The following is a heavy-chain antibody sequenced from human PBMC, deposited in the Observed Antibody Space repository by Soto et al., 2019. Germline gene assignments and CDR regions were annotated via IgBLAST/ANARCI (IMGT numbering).Heavy chain of an antibody. CDR3: ARGLYGDPREYFQY. J-gene: IGHJ1*01. D-gene: IGHD4-17*01. CDR2: IYGGGTT. Sequence: GGSLRLSCAASGFTVSNNYMSWVRQAPGKGLEWVSVIYGGGTTYYADSVKDRFTISRDNAKNSLYLQMNSLRAEDTAVYYCARGLYGDPREYFQYWGQGTLVTVSS. CDR1: GFTVSNNY. V-gene: IGHV3-66*01.